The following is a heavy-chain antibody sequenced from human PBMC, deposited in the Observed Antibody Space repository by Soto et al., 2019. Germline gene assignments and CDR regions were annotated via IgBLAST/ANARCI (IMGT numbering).Heavy chain of an antibody. J-gene: IGHJ4*02. Sequence: KPSETLSLTCTVSGGSVSSDSYYWSWIRQPPGQGLEWIGYIYYSGSTSYNPSLKSRVTISVDTSKNQFSLKLSSVTAADTAVYYCARFSPAAPYYFDYWGQGTLVTVSS. CDR2: IYYSGST. CDR3: ARFSPAAPYYFDY. V-gene: IGHV4-61*01. D-gene: IGHD2-2*01. CDR1: GGSVSSDSYY.